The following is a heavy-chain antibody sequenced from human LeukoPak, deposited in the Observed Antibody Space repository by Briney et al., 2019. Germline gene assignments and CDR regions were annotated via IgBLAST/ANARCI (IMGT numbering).Heavy chain of an antibody. J-gene: IGHJ4*02. CDR3: ARDQYVWGSYRQSFDY. CDR1: GFTFSSYE. Sequence: TAGSLRLSCAASGFTFSSYEMNWVRQAPGKGLEWVSYISSSGTTIYYADTVKGRFTISRDNAKNSLYLQMNSLRAEDTAVYYYARDQYVWGSYRQSFDYWGQGTLVTVSS. CDR2: ISSSGTTI. V-gene: IGHV3-48*03. D-gene: IGHD3-16*02.